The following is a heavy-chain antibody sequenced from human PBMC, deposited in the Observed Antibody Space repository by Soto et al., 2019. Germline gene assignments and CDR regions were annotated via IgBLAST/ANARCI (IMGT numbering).Heavy chain of an antibody. D-gene: IGHD6-13*01. J-gene: IGHJ6*02. V-gene: IGHV3-30-3*01. CDR1: GFTFSGYA. CDR3: ASRLSVAGNYFFYYAMDV. CDR2: IAYDGGNK. Sequence: PGGSLRLSWAASGFTFSGYAMHWVRQAAGRGLEWVGVIAYDGGNKYYADSVKGRFTISRDNSKNTVYLQMNSLRVDDTAVYYCASRLSVAGNYFFYYAMDVWGQGTTVPVSS.